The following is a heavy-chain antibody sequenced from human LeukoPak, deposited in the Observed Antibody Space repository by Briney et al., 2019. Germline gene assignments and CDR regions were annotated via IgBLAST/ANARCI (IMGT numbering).Heavy chain of an antibody. CDR2: IYYSGST. CDR1: GGSISSSSYY. D-gene: IGHD2-15*01. Sequence: SETLSLTCTVSGGSISSSSYYWGWIRQPPGKGLEWIGSIYYSGSTYYNPSLKSRVTISVDTSKNQFSLKLSSVTAADMAVYYCARRIEYYYYMDVWGKGTTVTVSS. J-gene: IGHJ6*03. CDR3: ARRIEYYYYMDV. V-gene: IGHV4-39*07.